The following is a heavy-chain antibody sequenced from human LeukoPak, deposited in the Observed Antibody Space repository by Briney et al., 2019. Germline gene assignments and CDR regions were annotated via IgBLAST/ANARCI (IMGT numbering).Heavy chain of an antibody. D-gene: IGHD3-22*01. CDR3: ARDRDSSGYYPYFDY. CDR1: GYTFTSYG. CDR2: IIPIFGTA. J-gene: IGHJ4*02. V-gene: IGHV1-69*13. Sequence: GASVTVSCKASGYTFTSYGISWVRQAPGQGLEWMGGIIPIFGTANYAQKFQGRVTITADESTSTAYMELSSLRSEDTAVYYCARDRDSSGYYPYFDYWGQGTLVTVSS.